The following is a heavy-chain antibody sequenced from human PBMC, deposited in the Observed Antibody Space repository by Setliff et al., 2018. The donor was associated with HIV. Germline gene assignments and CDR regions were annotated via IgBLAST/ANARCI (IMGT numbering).Heavy chain of an antibody. V-gene: IGHV4-39*01. CDR1: GGSIRGTSFY. CDR2: IYYSGHA. J-gene: IGHJ4*02. D-gene: IGHD6-19*01. CDR3: ARWVYNSAWSLDY. Sequence: PSETLSLTCSVSGGSIRGTSFYWGWIRQPPGKGLEWIAYIYYSGHAYCNPSLESRVSISVDTSKNQFSLKLTSVTAADSATYYCARWVYNSAWSLDYWGQGTLVTVSS.